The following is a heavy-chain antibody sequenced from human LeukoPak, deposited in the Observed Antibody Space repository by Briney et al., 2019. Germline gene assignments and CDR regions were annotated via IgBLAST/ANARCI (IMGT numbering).Heavy chain of an antibody. CDR1: GFTFSTYN. CDR3: ARPSINDYGDFGY. D-gene: IGHD4-17*01. CDR2: ISGTSRSTYI. Sequence: GGSMRLSCAASGFTFSTYNMHWVRQAPGKGLEWVSSISGTSRSTYIYYADSVKGRFTISRDNAENSLYLQMNSLRAEDTAVYYCARPSINDYGDFGYWGQGTLVTVSS. J-gene: IGHJ4*02. V-gene: IGHV3-21*01.